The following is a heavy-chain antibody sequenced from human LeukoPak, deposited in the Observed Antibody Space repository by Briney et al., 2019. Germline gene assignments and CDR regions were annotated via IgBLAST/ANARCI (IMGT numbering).Heavy chain of an antibody. D-gene: IGHD2-2*01. CDR2: VYYTGST. CDR3: ARDTAASLNAFDI. Sequence: SETLSLTCTVSGGSFSNYYWSWIRQPPGKGLEWIGYVYYTGSTNYNPSLKSRVALSVDTSKNRFSRKLNSVTAADTAVYYCARDTAASLNAFDIWGQGTMVTVSS. J-gene: IGHJ3*02. V-gene: IGHV4-59*01. CDR1: GGSFSNYY.